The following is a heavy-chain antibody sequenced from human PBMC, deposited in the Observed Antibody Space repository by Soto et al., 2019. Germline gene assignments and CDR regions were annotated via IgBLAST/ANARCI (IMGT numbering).Heavy chain of an antibody. J-gene: IGHJ3*02. CDR2: IWYDGSNK. CDR3: ARDSRTGVVTDAFDI. CDR1: GFTFSSYG. Sequence: GGSLRLSCAASGFTFSSYGMHWVRQVPGKGLEWVAVIWYDGSNKYYADSVKGRFTISRDNSKNTLYLQMNSLRAEDTAVYYCARDSRTGVVTDAFDIWVQGTMVTVSS. V-gene: IGHV3-33*01. D-gene: IGHD3-3*01.